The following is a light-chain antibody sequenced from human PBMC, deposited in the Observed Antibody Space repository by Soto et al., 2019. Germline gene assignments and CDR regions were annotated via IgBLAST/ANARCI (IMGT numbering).Light chain of an antibody. J-gene: IGKJ5*01. Sequence: DIVMTQSPRSLSVTPGEPASISCRSSESLLHSNGYNYLDWYLQKPGQSPQLLIYLGSNRASGVPDRFSGSGSGTDFTLKISRVEAEDVGVYYCMQALQTPRTFGQGTRLEI. CDR1: ESLLHSNGYNY. CDR2: LGS. CDR3: MQALQTPRT. V-gene: IGKV2-28*01.